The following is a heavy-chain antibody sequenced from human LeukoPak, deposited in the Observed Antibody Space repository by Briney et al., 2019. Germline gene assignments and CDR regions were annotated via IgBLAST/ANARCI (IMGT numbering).Heavy chain of an antibody. J-gene: IGHJ6*03. CDR1: GGSFSGYY. Sequence: PSETLSLTCAVYGGSFSGYYWSWIRQPPGKGLESIGEINHSGSTNYNPSLKSRVTISVDTSKNQFSLKLSSVTAADTAVYYCARGLTVTTFYYYYYYMDVWGKGTTVTVSS. CDR2: INHSGST. V-gene: IGHV4-34*01. CDR3: ARGLTVTTFYYYYYYMDV. D-gene: IGHD4-17*01.